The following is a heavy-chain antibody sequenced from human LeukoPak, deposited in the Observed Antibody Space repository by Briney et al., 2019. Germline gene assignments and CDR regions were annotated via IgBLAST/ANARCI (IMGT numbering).Heavy chain of an antibody. CDR1: GGSISSYY. Sequence: SETLSLTCTVSGGSISSYYWSWIRQPPGEGLEWIGYVYYSGSTNYNPSLKSRVTISVDTSKNQFSLKLSSVTAADTAVYYCARDIAVAGFGNFDYWGQGTLVTVSS. CDR3: ARDIAVAGFGNFDY. V-gene: IGHV4-59*01. J-gene: IGHJ4*02. CDR2: VYYSGST. D-gene: IGHD6-19*01.